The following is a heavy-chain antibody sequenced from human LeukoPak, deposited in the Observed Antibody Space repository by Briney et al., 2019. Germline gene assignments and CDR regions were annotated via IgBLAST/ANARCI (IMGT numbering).Heavy chain of an antibody. CDR1: GFTVSSNY. V-gene: IGHV3-66*02. CDR2: IYCGGST. J-gene: IGHJ4*02. D-gene: IGHD3-22*01. CDR3: ARNYYDSSGYYYYFDY. Sequence: GGSLRLSCAASGFTVSSNYMSWVRQAPGKGLEWVSVIYCGGSTYYADSVKGRFTISRDNSKNTLYLQMNSLRAEDTAVYYCARNYYDSSGYYYYFDYWGQGTLVTVSS.